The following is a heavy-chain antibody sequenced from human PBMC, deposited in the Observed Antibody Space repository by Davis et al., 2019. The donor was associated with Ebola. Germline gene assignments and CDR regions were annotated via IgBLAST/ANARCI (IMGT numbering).Heavy chain of an antibody. CDR3: AKAPGFYYGMDV. CDR2: ISASSSQI. V-gene: IGHV3-21*01. J-gene: IGHJ6*04. CDR1: GFSFSSYT. Sequence: PGGSLRLSWVASGFSFSSYTINWVRQAPGKGLEWVSSISASSSQIYYRDSVKGRFTISRDNAENSVFLHMSRLSAEDTAIYYCAKAPGFYYGMDVWGNGTTVIVSS.